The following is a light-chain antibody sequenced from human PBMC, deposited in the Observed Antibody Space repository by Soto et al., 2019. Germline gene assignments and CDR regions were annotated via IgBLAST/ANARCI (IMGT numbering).Light chain of an antibody. CDR2: EDN. CDR3: QSYDSSSHVV. CDR1: SGSIASNY. Sequence: NFMLTQPHSVSESPGKTVTISCTGSSGSIASNYVQWYQQRPGSAPTTVIYEDNQRPSGVPDRFSGSIDSSSNSASLTISGLKTEDEADYYCQSYDSSSHVVFGGGTKSPS. V-gene: IGLV6-57*02. J-gene: IGLJ2*01.